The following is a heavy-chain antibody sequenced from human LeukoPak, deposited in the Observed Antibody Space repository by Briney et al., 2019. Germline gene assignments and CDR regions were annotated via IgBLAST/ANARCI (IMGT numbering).Heavy chain of an antibody. CDR2: INTNTGNP. V-gene: IGHV7-4-1*02. CDR1: GYTFTSYA. J-gene: IGHJ4*02. CDR3: ARDPTGAPYYDYVWGSFGDDESLDY. Sequence: ASVKVSCKASGYTFTSYAMNWVRQAPGQGLEWMGWINTNTGNPTYAQGFTGRFVFSLDTSVSTAYLQISSLKAEDTAVYYCARDPTGAPYYDYVWGSFGDDESLDYWGQGTLVTVSS. D-gene: IGHD3-16*01.